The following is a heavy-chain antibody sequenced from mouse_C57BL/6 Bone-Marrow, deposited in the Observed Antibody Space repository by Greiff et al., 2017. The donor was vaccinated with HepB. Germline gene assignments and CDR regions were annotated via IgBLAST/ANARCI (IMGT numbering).Heavy chain of an antibody. CDR2: ISSGSSTI. CDR3: AMGGNYAWFAY. D-gene: IGHD2-1*01. V-gene: IGHV5-17*01. J-gene: IGHJ3*01. CDR1: GFTFSDYG. Sequence: DVQLVESGGGLVKPGGSLKLSCAASGFTFSDYGMHWVRQAPEKGLEWVAYISSGSSTIYYADTVKGRFTISRDNAKNTLFLQMTSLRSEDTAMYYCAMGGNYAWFAYWGQGTLVTVSA.